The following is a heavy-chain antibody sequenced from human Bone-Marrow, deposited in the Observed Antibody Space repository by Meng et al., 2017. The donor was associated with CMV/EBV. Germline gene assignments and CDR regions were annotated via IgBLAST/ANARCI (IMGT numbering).Heavy chain of an antibody. CDR1: GFTFSDYY. CDR3: ARDRLAAAGIRLYYFDY. V-gene: IGHV3-11*04. J-gene: IGHJ4*02. CDR2: ISSSGSTI. Sequence: GESLKISCAASGFTFSDYYMSWIRQAPGKGLEWVSYISSSGSTIYYADSVKGRFTISRDNAKNSLYLQMNSLRAEDTAVYYCARDRLAAAGIRLYYFDYWGQGTLVTVSS. D-gene: IGHD6-13*01.